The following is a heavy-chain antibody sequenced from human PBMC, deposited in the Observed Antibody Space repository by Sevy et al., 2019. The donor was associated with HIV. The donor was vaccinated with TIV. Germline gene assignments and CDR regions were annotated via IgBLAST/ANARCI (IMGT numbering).Heavy chain of an antibody. CDR3: TTATWSQEDYYNS. CDR1: GFTFSNAW. D-gene: IGHD3-10*01. J-gene: IGHJ5*02. Sequence: GGSLRLSCAASGFTFSNAWMSWVRQAPGKGLEWVGRIKGKIYHGTIDYAAPVKARFSISRDDSKNTLYLQMNSLKTEDTAVYYCTTATWSQEDYYNSWGQGTLVTVSS. CDR2: IKGKIYHGTI. V-gene: IGHV3-15*01.